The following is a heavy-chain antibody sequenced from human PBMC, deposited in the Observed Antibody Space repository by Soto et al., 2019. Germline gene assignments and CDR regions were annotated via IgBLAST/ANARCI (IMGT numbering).Heavy chain of an antibody. D-gene: IGHD6-13*01. Sequence: QIQLVQSGTEVRKPGASAKVSCKTSGYTFTNNDVCWVRQTPGQGLEWMGWISPYSGKTNYARKFKGRGTMTTDTSTSTVYMELTRLTSDDTAVYYCAREGLLVLPDYWGQGTLVTVSS. J-gene: IGHJ4*02. V-gene: IGHV1-18*01. CDR2: ISPYSGKT. CDR1: GYTFTNND. CDR3: AREGLLVLPDY.